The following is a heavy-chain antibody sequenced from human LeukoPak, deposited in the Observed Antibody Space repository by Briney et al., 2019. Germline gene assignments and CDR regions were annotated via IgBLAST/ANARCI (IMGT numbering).Heavy chain of an antibody. CDR3: ARGDGPGATELDY. V-gene: IGHV4-59*08. D-gene: IGHD5-24*01. J-gene: IGHJ4*02. CDR2: IYYSGST. CDR1: GGSISSHY. Sequence: PSETLSLTCTVSGGSISSHYWSWIRQPPGKGLEWIGYIYYSGSTNYNPSLKSRVTISVDTSKNQFSLKLSSVTAADTAVYYCARGDGPGATELDYWGQGTLVTVSS.